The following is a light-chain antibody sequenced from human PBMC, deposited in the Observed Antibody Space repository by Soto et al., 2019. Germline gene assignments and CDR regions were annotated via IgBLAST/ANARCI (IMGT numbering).Light chain of an antibody. J-gene: IGKJ1*01. CDR2: SAS. CDR1: KAIASF. CDR3: LQVNSFPRT. V-gene: IGKV1-9*01. Sequence: DIQLTQSPSFLSASVGDRVTITCRASKAIASFVAWYQQKPGEAPKLLIYSASTLQSGVPSRFSGSGSGTEFILTINSLQPEDVAIYYCLQVNSFPRTFGQGTKVDIK.